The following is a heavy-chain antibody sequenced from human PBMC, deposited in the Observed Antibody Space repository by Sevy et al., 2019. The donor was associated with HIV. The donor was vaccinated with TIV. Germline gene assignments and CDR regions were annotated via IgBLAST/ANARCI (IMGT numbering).Heavy chain of an antibody. J-gene: IGHJ4*02. Sequence: SDTLSLTCAVYGGSFSGYYWSWIRQPPGKGLEWIGEINHSGSTNYNPSLKSRVTISVDTSKNQFSLKLSSVTAADTAVYYCARGHRYYDSSGYYGYWGQGTLVTVSS. CDR2: INHSGST. D-gene: IGHD3-22*01. V-gene: IGHV4-34*01. CDR1: GGSFSGYY. CDR3: ARGHRYYDSSGYYGY.